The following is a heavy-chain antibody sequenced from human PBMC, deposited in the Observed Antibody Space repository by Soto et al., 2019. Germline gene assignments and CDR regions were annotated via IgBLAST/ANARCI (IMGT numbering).Heavy chain of an antibody. CDR1: GASISRGDYY. J-gene: IGHJ4*02. CDR2: TYNNGRP. V-gene: IGHV4-30-4*01. D-gene: IGHD3-3*01. Sequence: SETLSVTCTVSGASISRGDYYWSWIRQSPGKGLEWIGNTYNNGRPNYNPSLKSRVTISGDSSKNQFSLKLRSLSAADTAVYYCARGGVYDFWSCLFDWGQGTLVTVSS. CDR3: ARGGVYDFWSCLFD.